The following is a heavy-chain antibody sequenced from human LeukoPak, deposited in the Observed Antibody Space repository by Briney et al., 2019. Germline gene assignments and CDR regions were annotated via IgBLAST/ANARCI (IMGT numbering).Heavy chain of an antibody. J-gene: IGHJ4*02. V-gene: IGHV4-59*01. D-gene: IGHD3-9*01. CDR3: ARGSLNYDILTYYFDS. CDR2: IYYSGSV. CDR1: GFTLSSYA. Sequence: GSLRLSCAASGFTLSSYAMSWIRQSPGKGLEWIGYIYYSGSVNYNPSLKSRITISLDTSKNQFSLKLRSVTAADTAVYYCARGSLNYDILTYYFDSWGQGTLVTVSS.